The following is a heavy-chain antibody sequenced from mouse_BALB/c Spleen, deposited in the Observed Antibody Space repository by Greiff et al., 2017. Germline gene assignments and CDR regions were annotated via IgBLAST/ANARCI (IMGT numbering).Heavy chain of an antibody. D-gene: IGHD2-2*01. Sequence: VQLKESGAELVKPGASVKLSCTASGFNIKDTYMHWVKQRPEQGLEWIGRIDPANGNTKYDPKFQGKATITADTSSNTAYLQLSSLTSEDTAVYYCARGGYGFFDYWGQGTTLTVSS. CDR1: GFNIKDTY. V-gene: IGHV14-3*02. CDR2: IDPANGNT. CDR3: ARGGYGFFDY. J-gene: IGHJ2*01.